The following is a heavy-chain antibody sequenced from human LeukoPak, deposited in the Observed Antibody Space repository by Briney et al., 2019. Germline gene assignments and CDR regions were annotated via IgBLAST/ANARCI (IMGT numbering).Heavy chain of an antibody. D-gene: IGHD5-18*01. CDR3: ARENVDAAMGTFDY. CDR1: GGSISSYY. V-gene: IGHV4-59*01. Sequence: PSETLSLTCTVSGGSISSYYWSWIRQPPGKGLEWIGYIYYSGSTNYNPSLKSRVTISVDTSKNQFSLKLSPVTAADTAVYYCARENVDAAMGTFDYWGQGTLVTVSS. CDR2: IYYSGST. J-gene: IGHJ4*02.